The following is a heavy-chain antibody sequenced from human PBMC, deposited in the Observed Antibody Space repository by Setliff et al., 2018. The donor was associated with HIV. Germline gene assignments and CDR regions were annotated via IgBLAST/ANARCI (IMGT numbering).Heavy chain of an antibody. CDR3: ARGVVFYYDSSGRYVVKYLDY. Sequence: ASVKVSCKASGYSFNSFGITWVRQAPGQGLEWMGWISPYNGNTNYAEVLQGRVTMTTDTSTRTAYMELTSLRSDDTAVYYCARGVVFYYDSSGRYVVKYLDYWGQGTLVTVS. V-gene: IGHV1-18*01. J-gene: IGHJ4*02. CDR2: ISPYNGNT. CDR1: GYSFNSFG. D-gene: IGHD3-22*01.